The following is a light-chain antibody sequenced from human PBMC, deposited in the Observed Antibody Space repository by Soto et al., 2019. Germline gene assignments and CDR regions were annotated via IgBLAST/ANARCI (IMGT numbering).Light chain of an antibody. Sequence: QSALTQPASVSGSPGQSITISCTGTSSDVGRYNYVSWYQQHPGKAPKLMIYEVSNRPSGVSNRSSGSKTGNTASLTISGLQTDDEADYFCSSYTSGTIVFGIGTKLTVL. CDR2: EVS. CDR3: SSYTSGTIV. V-gene: IGLV2-14*01. CDR1: SSDVGRYNY. J-gene: IGLJ1*01.